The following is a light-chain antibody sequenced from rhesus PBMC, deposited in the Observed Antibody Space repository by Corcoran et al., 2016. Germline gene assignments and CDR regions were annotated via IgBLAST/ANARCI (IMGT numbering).Light chain of an antibody. Sequence: DIVMTQSPDSLAVSLGERVIINCKSSQSLLYTSNNKNYLAWDQQKQGQAPKLLISWASPRESGVPNRFRGIGVGTDFTLTISGLQAEDVAVYYCQQYYSPPYTFGQGAKVEI. J-gene: IGKJ2*01. CDR2: WAS. V-gene: IGKV4-1*01. CDR1: QSLLYTSNNKNY. CDR3: QQYYSPPYT.